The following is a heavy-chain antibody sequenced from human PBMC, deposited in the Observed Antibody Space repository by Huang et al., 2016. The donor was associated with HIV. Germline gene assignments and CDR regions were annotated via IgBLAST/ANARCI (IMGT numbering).Heavy chain of an antibody. Sequence: EQSGPAVRKPGSSVKVSCQASGGSFSDQIISWVRQATGQRFEWMGGIIPLFRAPAYAQEFKGRVTMTADESTATIYMELNSLTSEDTAVYYCAMSLRYQYDSRSYWGRYFDYWGQGTLVTVSS. CDR1: GGSFSDQI. CDR3: AMSLRYQYDSRSYWGRYFDY. D-gene: IGHD3-16*01. V-gene: IGHV1-69*01. CDR2: IIPLFRAP. J-gene: IGHJ4*02.